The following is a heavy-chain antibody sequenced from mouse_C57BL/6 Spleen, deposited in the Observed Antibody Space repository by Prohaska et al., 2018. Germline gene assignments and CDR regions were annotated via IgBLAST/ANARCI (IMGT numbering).Heavy chain of an antibody. CDR1: GYTFTSYW. CDR3: AREDDGYLYTYYAMDY. D-gene: IGHD2-3*01. CDR2: IHPNSGST. J-gene: IGHJ4*01. Sequence: QVQLQQPGAELVKPGASVKLSCKASGYTFTSYWMHWVKQRPGQGLEWIGMIHPNSGSTNYNEKFKSKATLTVDKSSSTAYMQLSSLTSEDSAVYYCAREDDGYLYTYYAMDYWGQGTSVTVSS. V-gene: IGHV1-64*01.